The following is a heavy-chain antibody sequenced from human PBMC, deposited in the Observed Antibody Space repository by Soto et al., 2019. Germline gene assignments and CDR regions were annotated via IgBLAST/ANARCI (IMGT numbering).Heavy chain of an antibody. J-gene: IGHJ6*02. CDR2: IIPIFGTA. CDR1: GGTFSSYA. Sequence: QVQLVQSGAEVKKPGSSVKVSCKASGGTFSSYAISWVRQVTGQGLEWMGGIIPIFGTANYAQKFQGRVKITADESTSTADMELSSLRSEDTAGYYCAREGSSIWPGHDIYVWGQGTTVTVSS. V-gene: IGHV1-69*01. D-gene: IGHD6-13*01. CDR3: AREGSSIWPGHDIYV.